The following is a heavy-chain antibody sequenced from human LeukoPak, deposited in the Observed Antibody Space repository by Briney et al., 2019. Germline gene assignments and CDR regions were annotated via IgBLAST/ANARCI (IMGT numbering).Heavy chain of an antibody. V-gene: IGHV1-18*01. CDR2: ISAYNGNT. CDR3: ARDHGNSDAFDI. D-gene: IGHD4-23*01. CDR1: GYTFTSYG. Sequence: APVTVSCTASGYTFTSYGISWVRQAPGQGLEWMGWISAYNGNTNYAQKLQGRVTMTTDTSTSTAYMELRSLRSDDTAVYYCARDHGNSDAFDIWGQGTMVTVSS. J-gene: IGHJ3*02.